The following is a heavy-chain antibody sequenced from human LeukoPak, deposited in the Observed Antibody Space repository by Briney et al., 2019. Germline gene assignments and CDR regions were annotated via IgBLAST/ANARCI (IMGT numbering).Heavy chain of an antibody. V-gene: IGHV3-11*01. D-gene: IGHD1-26*01. Sequence: GGSLRLSCAASGFTFSDYYMNWIRQAPGKGLEWLSYITSGSTIYYADSVKGRFTISRDNAKNSLYLQMNSLRAEDTAVYYCARDRLRVYSGSPEVGIFDYWGQGTLVTVSS. CDR1: GFTFSDYY. CDR2: ITSGSTI. J-gene: IGHJ4*02. CDR3: ARDRLRVYSGSPEVGIFDY.